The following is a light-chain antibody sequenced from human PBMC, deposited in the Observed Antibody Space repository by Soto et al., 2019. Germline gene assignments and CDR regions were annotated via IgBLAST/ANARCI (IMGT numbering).Light chain of an antibody. Sequence: EIVLTRSPGTLSLSPGERATLSCRASQSVSSIYFAWYQQKRGQAPRLLIYRASSRATGISDRFSGSGSGTDITLTISRLEPEYLAVYYCQQYGGSPQYTFGQGTKLEIK. J-gene: IGKJ2*01. V-gene: IGKV3-20*01. CDR3: QQYGGSPQYT. CDR2: RAS. CDR1: QSVSSIY.